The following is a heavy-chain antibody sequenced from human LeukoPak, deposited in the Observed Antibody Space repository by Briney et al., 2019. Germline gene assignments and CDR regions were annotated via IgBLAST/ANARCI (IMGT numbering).Heavy chain of an antibody. J-gene: IGHJ4*02. D-gene: IGHD5-18*01. V-gene: IGHV1-3*01. CDR2: INAGNGNT. CDR1: GYTFTSYA. Sequence: ASVKVSCKASGYTFTSYAMHWVRQAPGQRLEWMGWINAGNGNTKYSQKSQGRVTMTTDTSTSTAYMELRSLRSDDTAVYYCARDLFLYSYGYGLLNFWGQGTLVTVSS. CDR3: ARDLFLYSYGYGLLNF.